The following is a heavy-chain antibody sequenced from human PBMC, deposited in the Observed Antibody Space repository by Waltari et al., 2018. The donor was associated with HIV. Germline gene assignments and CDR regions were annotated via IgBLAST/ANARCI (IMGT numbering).Heavy chain of an antibody. Sequence: EVQVVESGGGLVQPGGSLRVSCAASGFTFRTYEMNWVRQAPGKGLEWVSYISSSGSTIYYADSVKGRFTISRDNAKNSLYLQMNSLRAEDTAVYFCARDGSSYYGLDYWGRGTLVTVSS. CDR2: ISSSGSTI. D-gene: IGHD1-26*01. CDR3: ARDGSSYYGLDY. V-gene: IGHV3-48*03. J-gene: IGHJ4*02. CDR1: GFTFRTYE.